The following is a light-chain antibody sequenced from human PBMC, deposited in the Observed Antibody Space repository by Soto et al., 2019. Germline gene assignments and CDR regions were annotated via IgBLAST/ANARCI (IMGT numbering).Light chain of an antibody. J-gene: IGLJ2*01. CDR1: ISDVGSSGP. CDR3: CSYAGIYTVV. CDR2: DVS. V-gene: IGLV2-11*01. Sequence: QSVLTQPASVSGSPGQSITISCSGSISDVGSSGPVSWYQHHPGQVPKLMIYDVSKRPSGVPDRFSGSKSGNTASLTISGLQAEDEADYYCCSYAGIYTVVFGGGTKVTVL.